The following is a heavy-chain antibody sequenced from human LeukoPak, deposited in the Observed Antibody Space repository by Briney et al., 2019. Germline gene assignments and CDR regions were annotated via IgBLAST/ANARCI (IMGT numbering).Heavy chain of an antibody. Sequence: GESLKTSCKGSGYIFTSYWSGWVRQLPGKVLGWGGIIYTCDSDTRYSPSFQGQVTISADKSISTAYLQWSSLKASDTAVYYCARRGSYSSSWYGYYFDYWGQGTLVTVSS. D-gene: IGHD6-13*01. J-gene: IGHJ4*02. CDR2: IYTCDSDT. CDR1: GYIFTSYW. V-gene: IGHV5-51*01. CDR3: ARRGSYSSSWYGYYFDY.